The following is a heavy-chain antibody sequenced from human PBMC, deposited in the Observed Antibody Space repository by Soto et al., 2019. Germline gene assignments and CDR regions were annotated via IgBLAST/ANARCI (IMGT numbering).Heavy chain of an antibody. V-gene: IGHV3-23*01. CDR1: GFTFSSYA. D-gene: IGHD3-10*01. J-gene: IGHJ5*02. CDR3: AKGYGSGSGNWFDP. CDR2: ISGSGGST. Sequence: VQLLESGGGLVQPGGSLRLSCAASGFTFSSYAMSWVRQAPGKGLEWVSGISGSGGSTYYPESVKGRFTISRDNSKNTLYLQINSLRAEDTAVYYCAKGYGSGSGNWFDPWGQGTLVTVSS.